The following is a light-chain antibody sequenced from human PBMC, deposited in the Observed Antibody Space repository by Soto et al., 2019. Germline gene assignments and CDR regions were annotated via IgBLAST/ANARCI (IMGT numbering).Light chain of an antibody. Sequence: EIVLTQSPGPLSLSPGDRATLSCRASQSVSSSYLAWYQQKPGQAPRLLIYGASSRATGIPDRFSGTGSGTDFTLTISRLEPEDGAVYYCQQYYSSPKTFGQGTKVDIK. J-gene: IGKJ1*01. CDR1: QSVSSSY. CDR3: QQYYSSPKT. CDR2: GAS. V-gene: IGKV3-20*01.